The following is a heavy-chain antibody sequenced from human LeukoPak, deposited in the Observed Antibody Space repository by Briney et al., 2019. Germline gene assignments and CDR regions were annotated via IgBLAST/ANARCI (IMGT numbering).Heavy chain of an antibody. CDR3: ARVFVDTAMVKIYYYYYMDV. CDR2: IYYSGST. D-gene: IGHD5-18*01. J-gene: IGHJ6*03. CDR1: GGSISSYY. Sequence: SETLSLTCTVSGGSISSYYWSWIRQPPGEGLEWIGYIYYSGSTNYNPSLKSRVTISVDTSKNQFSLKLSSVTAADTAVYYCARVFVDTAMVKIYYYYYMDVWGKGTTVTVSS. V-gene: IGHV4-59*01.